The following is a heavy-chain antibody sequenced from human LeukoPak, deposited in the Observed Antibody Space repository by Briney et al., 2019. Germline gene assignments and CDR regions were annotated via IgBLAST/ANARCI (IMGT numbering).Heavy chain of an antibody. CDR3: TTAPSALDY. CDR1: GFTFNNAW. J-gene: IGHJ4*02. Sequence: KSGGSLRLSCAASGFTFNNAWMSWVRQAPGKGLEWVGRIKSVTSGGTTDYAAPVKGRFTISRDDSKNTLFLQMNSLKTEDTAVYYCTTAPSALDYWGQGTLVTVSS. V-gene: IGHV3-15*01. CDR2: IKSVTSGGTT.